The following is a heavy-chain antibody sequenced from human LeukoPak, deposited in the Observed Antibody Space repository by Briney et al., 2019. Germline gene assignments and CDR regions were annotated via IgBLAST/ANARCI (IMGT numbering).Heavy chain of an antibody. CDR3: AREAPVGSVFDDVGHFDY. J-gene: IGHJ4*02. CDR2: INPSGGST. CDR1: GYTFTSYY. D-gene: IGHD1-26*01. Sequence: ASVKVSRKASGYTFTSYYMHWVRQAPGQGLEWMGIINPSGGSTPHAQKFQGRVTMTRDTSTSTVYMELNNLRSEDTASYYCAREAPVGSVFDDVGHFDYWGQGTLVTVSS. V-gene: IGHV1-46*01.